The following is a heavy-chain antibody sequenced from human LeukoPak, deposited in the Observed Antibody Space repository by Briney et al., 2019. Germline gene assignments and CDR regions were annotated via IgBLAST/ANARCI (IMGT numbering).Heavy chain of an antibody. CDR3: ARSRITMIVVEYYFDY. CDR2: INPNSGGT. J-gene: IGHJ4*02. D-gene: IGHD3-22*01. Sequence: ASVKVSCKASGYTFTGYYMHWVRQAPGQGLEWMGWINPNSGGTNYAQKFQGRVTMTRDTSISTAYMELSRLRSDDTAVYYCARSRITMIVVEYYFDYWGQGTLVTVSS. V-gene: IGHV1-2*02. CDR1: GYTFTGYY.